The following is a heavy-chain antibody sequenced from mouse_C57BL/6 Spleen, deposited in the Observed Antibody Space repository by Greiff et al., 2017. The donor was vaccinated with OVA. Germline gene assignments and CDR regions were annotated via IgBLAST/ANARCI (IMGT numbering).Heavy chain of an antibody. CDR3: TRDKGLAWFAY. CDR1: GFTFSSYA. CDR2: ISSGGDYI. V-gene: IGHV5-9-1*02. Sequence: EVQGVESGEGLVKPGGSLKLSCAASGFTFSSYAMSWVRQTPEKRLEWVAYISSGGDYIYYADTVKGRFTISRDNARNTLYLQMSSLKSEDTAMYYCTRDKGLAWFAYWGQGTLVTVSA. J-gene: IGHJ3*01.